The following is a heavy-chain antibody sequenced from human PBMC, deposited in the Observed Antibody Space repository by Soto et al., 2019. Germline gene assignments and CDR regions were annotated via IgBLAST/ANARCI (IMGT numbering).Heavy chain of an antibody. Sequence: PSETLSLTCTVSGGSISSYYWSWIRQPPGKGLEWIGYIYYSGSTNYNPSLKSRVTISVDTSKNQFSLKLSSVTAADTAVYYCATGPSDYDILTGYYPYYFDYWGQGTLVTVSS. D-gene: IGHD3-9*01. CDR1: GGSISSYY. J-gene: IGHJ4*02. CDR3: ATGPSDYDILTGYYPYYFDY. V-gene: IGHV4-59*01. CDR2: IYYSGST.